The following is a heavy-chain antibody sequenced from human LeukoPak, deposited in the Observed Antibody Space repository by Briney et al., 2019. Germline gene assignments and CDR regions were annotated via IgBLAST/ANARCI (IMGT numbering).Heavy chain of an antibody. CDR1: GDSVSSKNGA. V-gene: IGHV6-1*01. J-gene: IGHJ4*02. Sequence: SQTLSLTCVVSGDSVSSKNGAWNWIRQSPSRGLEWLGRTYYRYKWYKDYAESMEGLMTISQDTSKNQYSLHLNSVTPDDTAVYYCARDFGTTGWHTFDYWGQGTLVTVSS. CDR3: ARDFGTTGWHTFDY. D-gene: IGHD6-19*01. CDR2: TYYRYKWYK.